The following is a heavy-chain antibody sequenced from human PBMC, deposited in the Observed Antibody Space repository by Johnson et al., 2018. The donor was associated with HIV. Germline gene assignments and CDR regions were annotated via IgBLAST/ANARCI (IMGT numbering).Heavy chain of an antibody. Sequence: QVQLVESGGGVVQPGRSLRLSCAASGFTFNNYAMHWVRQAPGKGLEWVAVISYDGSNEFYADSVKGRFTISRDNSKNTLYLQMNSLRTEDTAVYYCARKGLVWFGWAFDIWGQGTMVTVSS. CDR2: ISYDGSNE. V-gene: IGHV3-30-3*01. CDR1: GFTFNNYA. J-gene: IGHJ3*02. D-gene: IGHD3-10*01. CDR3: ARKGLVWFGWAFDI.